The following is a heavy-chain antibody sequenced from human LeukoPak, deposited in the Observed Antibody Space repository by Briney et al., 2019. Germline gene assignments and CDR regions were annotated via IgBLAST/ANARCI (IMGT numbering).Heavy chain of an antibody. CDR2: IKQDGSEK. D-gene: IGHD5-12*01. J-gene: IGHJ4*02. CDR1: GLTFSSYW. V-gene: IGHV3-7*01. CDR3: AREGSEWLRLFDY. Sequence: GGSLRLSCAASGLTFSSYWMSWVRQAPGKGLEWVANIKQDGSEKYYVDSVKGRFTISRDNAKNSLYLQMNSLRAEDTAVYYCAREGSEWLRLFDYWGQGTLVTVSS.